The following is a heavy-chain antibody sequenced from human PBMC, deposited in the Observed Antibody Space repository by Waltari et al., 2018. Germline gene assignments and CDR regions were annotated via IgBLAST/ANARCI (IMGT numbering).Heavy chain of an antibody. J-gene: IGHJ6*03. CDR2: IYYSGST. D-gene: IGHD1-26*01. CDR3: ARLEVGVEKGSYMDV. V-gene: IGHV4-39*01. CDR1: GGSISSSSYY. Sequence: QLQLQESGPGLVKPSETLSLTCTVPGGSISSSSYYWGWIRQPPGKGLEWIGSIYYSGSTYYNPSLKSRVTISVDTSKNQFSLKLSSVTAADTAVYYCARLEVGVEKGSYMDVWGKGTTVTVSS.